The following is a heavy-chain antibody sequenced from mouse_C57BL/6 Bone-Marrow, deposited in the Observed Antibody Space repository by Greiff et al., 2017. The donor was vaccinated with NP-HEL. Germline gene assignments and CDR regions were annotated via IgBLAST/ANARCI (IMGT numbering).Heavy chain of an antibody. Sequence: QVQLKESGPGLVQPSQSLTITCPVSGFSLTSYGVHWVRQSPGKGLEWLGVIWSGGSTDYNAAFISRLSISKDNAKSQVFYKRNSLQADDTAIYYGAREEGPAWCAYWGQGTLVTVSA. CDR1: GFSLTSYG. CDR2: IWSGGST. CDR3: AREEGPAWCAY. J-gene: IGHJ3*01. V-gene: IGHV2-2*01.